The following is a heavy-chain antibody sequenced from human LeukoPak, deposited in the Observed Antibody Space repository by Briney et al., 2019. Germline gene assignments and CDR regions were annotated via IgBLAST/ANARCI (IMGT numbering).Heavy chain of an antibody. CDR2: ISGSGGST. CDR3: AKSPPVSSTSGYYYYYMDV. CDR1: GFTFSSYA. J-gene: IGHJ6*03. Sequence: GGSLRLSCAASGFTFSSYAMSWVRQAPGKGLEWVSAISGSGGSTYYGDSVKGRFTISRDNSKNTLYLQMNSLRAEDTAVYYCAKSPPVSSTSGYYYYYMDVWGKGTTVTVSS. D-gene: IGHD2-2*01. V-gene: IGHV3-23*01.